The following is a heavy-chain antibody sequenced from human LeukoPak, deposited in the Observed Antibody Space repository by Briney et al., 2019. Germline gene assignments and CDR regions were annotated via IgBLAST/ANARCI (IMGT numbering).Heavy chain of an antibody. J-gene: IGHJ4*02. D-gene: IGHD2-15*01. CDR3: ARTGLGYCSGGSCYTFDY. CDR2: IYYSGST. CDR1: GGSVSSGSYY. Sequence: SETLSLTCTVSGGSVSSGSYYWSWIRQPPGKGLEWIGYIYYSGSTNYNPSLKSRVTISVDKSKNQFSLKLSSVTAADTAVYYCARTGLGYCSGGSCYTFDYWGQGTLVTVSS. V-gene: IGHV4-61*01.